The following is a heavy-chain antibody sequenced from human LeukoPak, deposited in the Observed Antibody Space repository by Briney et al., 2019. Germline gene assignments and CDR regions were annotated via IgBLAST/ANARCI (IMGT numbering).Heavy chain of an antibody. CDR2: ISGSGGST. J-gene: IGHJ4*02. V-gene: IGHV3-23*01. Sequence: PGGSLRLSCAASGFTFTSYAMSWVRQAPGKGLEWVSAISGSGGSTYYADSVRGRFTISRDNSKNTLYLQMNSLRAEDTAVYYCANRIQRVDDYWGQGTLVTVSS. CDR1: GFTFTSYA. D-gene: IGHD5-18*01. CDR3: ANRIQRVDDY.